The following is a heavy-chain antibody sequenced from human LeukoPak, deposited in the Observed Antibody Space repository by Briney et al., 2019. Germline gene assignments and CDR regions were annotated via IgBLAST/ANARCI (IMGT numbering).Heavy chain of an antibody. V-gene: IGHV3-23*01. Sequence: GGSLRLSCAASGFTFSTYVMNWVRQAPGKGLERVTGISGSSGTTYYADSVKGRFTTSRDNSKNTLYLQMNSLRAEDTAIYYCVKSGREWGQGILVTLSS. CDR1: GFTFSTYV. CDR2: ISGSSGTT. J-gene: IGHJ4*02. CDR3: VKSGRE. D-gene: IGHD1-26*01.